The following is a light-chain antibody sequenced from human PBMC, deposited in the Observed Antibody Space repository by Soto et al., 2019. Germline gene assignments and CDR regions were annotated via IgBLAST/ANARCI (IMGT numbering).Light chain of an antibody. Sequence: DIVMSQTPLSLSVTPGQPASISCRSSQSLLSSGGETYVFWYLQRPGQSPQLLIYEVSNRITAVPDRVSGSVPGKDFTVKISRLEAEDAGVYYCMQITRLPLAFGQRTQPEVK. V-gene: IGKV2D-29*02. CDR1: QSLLSSGGETY. CDR3: MQITRLPLA. CDR2: EVS. J-gene: IGKJ5*01.